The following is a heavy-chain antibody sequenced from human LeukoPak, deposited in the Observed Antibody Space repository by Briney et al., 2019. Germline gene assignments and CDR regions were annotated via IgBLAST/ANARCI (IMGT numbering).Heavy chain of an antibody. V-gene: IGHV4-39*07. J-gene: IGHJ4*02. CDR2: IYYSGST. D-gene: IGHD5-18*01. CDR1: GGSISSSYYY. Sequence: SETLSLTCTVSGGSISSSYYYWGWTRQPPGKGLEWIGSIYYSGSTYYNPSLKSRVTISVDTSKNQFSLKLRSVTAADTAVYYCARSRRDSYGFYYFDYWGQGTLVTVSS. CDR3: ARSRRDSYGFYYFDY.